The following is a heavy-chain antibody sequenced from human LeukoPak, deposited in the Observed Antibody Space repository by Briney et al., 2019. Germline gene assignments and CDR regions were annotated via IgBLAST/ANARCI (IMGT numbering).Heavy chain of an antibody. CDR1: GFTSSNYA. Sequence: GGSLRLSCAASGFTSSNYAMHWVRQAPGKGLVWVSHINSDGSWTSYADSVKGRFTISKDNAKNTVYLQMNSLRAEDTAVYYCVSFYETYWGRGTLVTVSS. CDR2: INSDGSWT. V-gene: IGHV3-74*01. J-gene: IGHJ4*02. CDR3: VSFYETY. D-gene: IGHD2/OR15-2a*01.